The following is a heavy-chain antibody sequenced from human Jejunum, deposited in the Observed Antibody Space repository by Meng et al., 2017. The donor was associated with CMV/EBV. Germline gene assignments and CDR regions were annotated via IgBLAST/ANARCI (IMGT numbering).Heavy chain of an antibody. J-gene: IGHJ3*02. CDR2: IYHTGST. CDR1: GGSISSGGYY. CDR3: VRDEGRNSGLDAFDI. D-gene: IGHD4-23*01. V-gene: IGHV4-31*02. Sequence: GGSISSGGYYWSWIRQHPGKGLEWIGYIYHTGSTHHNPSLKSRVIISVDTSKNQFSLSLKSVTAADTAMYYCVRDEGRNSGLDAFDIWGQGTMVTVSS.